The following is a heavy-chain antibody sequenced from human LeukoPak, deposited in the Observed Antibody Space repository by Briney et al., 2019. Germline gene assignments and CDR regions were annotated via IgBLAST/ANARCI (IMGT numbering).Heavy chain of an antibody. D-gene: IGHD4-17*01. CDR2: IYPGDSDT. CDR3: ARHGGYGDYLTEYFQH. J-gene: IGHJ1*01. Sequence: GGALEISWKGSGYRFTSYWIGWGRQVPGKGLEGRGSIYPGDSDTRYSPSFQGQVTISADKSISTAYLQWSSLKASDTAMYYCARHGGYGDYLTEYFQHWGQGTLVTVSS. CDR1: GYRFTSYW. V-gene: IGHV5-51*01.